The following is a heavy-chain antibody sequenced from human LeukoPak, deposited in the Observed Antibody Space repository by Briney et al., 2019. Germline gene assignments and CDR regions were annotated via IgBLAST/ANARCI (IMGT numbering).Heavy chain of an antibody. CDR3: AKDGLYSYGLAPIDY. V-gene: IGHV3-30*18. Sequence: GGSLRLSCAVSGFTIANHGMHWVRQAPGKGLEWVAMISHDGAAVYYGDSVKGRFTISRDNSKNTLYLQMNSLRAEDTAVYYCAKDGLYSYGLAPIDYWGQGTLVTVSS. CDR1: GFTIANHG. D-gene: IGHD5-18*01. CDR2: ISHDGAAV. J-gene: IGHJ4*02.